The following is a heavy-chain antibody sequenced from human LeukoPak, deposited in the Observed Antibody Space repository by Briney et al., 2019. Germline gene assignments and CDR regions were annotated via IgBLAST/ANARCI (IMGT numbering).Heavy chain of an antibody. J-gene: IGHJ4*02. D-gene: IGHD3-16*02. CDR1: GGSFSGYY. CDR3: ARQESRNYHFEGLDY. Sequence: PSETLSLTCAVYGGSFSGYYWSWIRQPPGKGLEWIGEINHSGSTNYNPSLKSRVTISVDTSKNQFSLKLSSVTAADTAVYYCARQESRNYHFEGLDYWGQGTLVTVS. CDR2: INHSGST. V-gene: IGHV4-34*01.